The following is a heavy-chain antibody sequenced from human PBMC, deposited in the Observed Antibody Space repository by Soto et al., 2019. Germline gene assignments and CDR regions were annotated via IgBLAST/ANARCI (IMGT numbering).Heavy chain of an antibody. D-gene: IGHD6-13*01. CDR2: ISYDGSNK. CDR3: AKDLAAGTAV. V-gene: IGHV3-30*18. CDR1: GFTFSSYG. Sequence: QVQLVESGGGVVQPGRSLRLSCAASGFTFSSYGMHWVRQAPGKGLEWVAVISYDGSNKYYADSVKGRFTISRDNSKNTLYLQMTSLRAEDTAVYYCAKDLAAGTAVWGQGTLVTVSS. J-gene: IGHJ4*02.